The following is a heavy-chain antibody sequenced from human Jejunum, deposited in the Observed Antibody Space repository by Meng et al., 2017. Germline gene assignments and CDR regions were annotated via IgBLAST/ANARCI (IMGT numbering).Heavy chain of an antibody. CDR2: ITRKSEGGAI. CDR3: TTYTNYGPRYYFDY. Sequence: GASLKISCAASGLTFNNVRMNWVRQAAGKGLEWVGRITRKSEGGAIDYAAPVKDRFTISRDDSRSMLYLQMNSLKTEDTAVYYCTTYTNYGPRYYFDYWGQGTLVTVSS. D-gene: IGHD4-11*01. J-gene: IGHJ4*02. CDR1: GLTFNNVR. V-gene: IGHV3-15*01.